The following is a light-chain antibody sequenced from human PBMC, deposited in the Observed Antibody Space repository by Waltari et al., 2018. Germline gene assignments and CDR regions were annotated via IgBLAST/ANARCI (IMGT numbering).Light chain of an antibody. Sequence: SYELTQPPSVSVSPGQTASITCSGEQLGEKYAVWYQQEPGQSPGLVIYQDSKRPPGFPERLPGSNSGNPATLTISGTQAMDEADYYCQAWDSSTVVFGGGTKLTVL. CDR3: QAWDSSTVV. J-gene: IGLJ2*01. CDR1: QLGEKY. V-gene: IGLV3-1*01. CDR2: QDS.